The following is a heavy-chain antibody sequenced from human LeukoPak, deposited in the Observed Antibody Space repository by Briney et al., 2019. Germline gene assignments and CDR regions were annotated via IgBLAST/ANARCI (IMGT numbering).Heavy chain of an antibody. CDR1: GFTFSNAW. CDR2: IKPDGSEK. J-gene: IGHJ4*02. CDR3: ARGSGDY. Sequence: GGSLRLSCAASGFTFSNAWMNWVRQAPGKGLEWVANIKPDGSEKYYVDSVKGRFTISRDNAKNSLYLQMTSLRAEDTAVYYCARGSGDYSGQGTLVTVSS. V-gene: IGHV3-7*04.